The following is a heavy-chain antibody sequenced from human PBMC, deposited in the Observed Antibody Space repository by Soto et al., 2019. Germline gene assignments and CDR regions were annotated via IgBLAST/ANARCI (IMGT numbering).Heavy chain of an antibody. D-gene: IGHD6-25*01. Sequence: PGGSLRLSCAASGFAFSSYPMHWVRQAPGKGLEWVAVISDDGRNKYYADSVQGRFIISRDNSKNTLYLQVNSLRAEDTALYSCAPSLGTATTYYYSAIDAWGQGTTVTVSS. J-gene: IGHJ6*02. CDR1: GFAFSSYP. V-gene: IGHV3-30*04. CDR2: ISDDGRNK. CDR3: APSLGTATTYYYSAIDA.